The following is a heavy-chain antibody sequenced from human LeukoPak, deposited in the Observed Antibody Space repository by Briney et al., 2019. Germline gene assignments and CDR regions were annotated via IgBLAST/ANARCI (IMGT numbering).Heavy chain of an antibody. Sequence: GGSLRLSCAASGFTFSSYEMNWVRQAPGKGLEWVSYISSSGSTIYYADSVKGRFTISRDNAKNSLYLQMNSLRVEDTAVYYCARDHEWELPSNPDAFDIWGQGTMVTVSS. D-gene: IGHD1-26*01. CDR3: ARDHEWELPSNPDAFDI. CDR2: ISSSGSTI. J-gene: IGHJ3*02. CDR1: GFTFSSYE. V-gene: IGHV3-48*03.